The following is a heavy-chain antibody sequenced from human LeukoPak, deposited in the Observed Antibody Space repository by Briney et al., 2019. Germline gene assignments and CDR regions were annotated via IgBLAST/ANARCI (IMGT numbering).Heavy chain of an antibody. CDR2: ISSNGGST. D-gene: IGHD4-17*01. CDR3: ARDGRYGAFDY. Sequence: PGGSLRLSCAASGFIFSSYAMHWVRQAPGKGLEYVSAISSNGGSTYYANSVKGRFTISRDNSKNTLYLQMGSLRAEDMAVYYCARDGRYGAFDYWGQGTLVTVSS. CDR1: GFIFSSYA. J-gene: IGHJ4*02. V-gene: IGHV3-64*01.